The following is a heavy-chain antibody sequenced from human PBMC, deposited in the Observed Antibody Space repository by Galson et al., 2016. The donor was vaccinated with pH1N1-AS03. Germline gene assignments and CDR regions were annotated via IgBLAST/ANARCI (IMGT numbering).Heavy chain of an antibody. Sequence: SETLSLTCTVSGRSLTDYQWSWIRQSPGKGLEWIGEISHSGITDYNPSLKSRVSISVDTSKDQFSLNLSSMTAADAAVYYCARGNPFLGSSWYGDSWGQGTLVIVSS. D-gene: IGHD6-13*01. CDR2: ISHSGIT. CDR3: ARGNPFLGSSWYGDS. J-gene: IGHJ4*02. V-gene: IGHV4-34*01. CDR1: GRSLTDYQ.